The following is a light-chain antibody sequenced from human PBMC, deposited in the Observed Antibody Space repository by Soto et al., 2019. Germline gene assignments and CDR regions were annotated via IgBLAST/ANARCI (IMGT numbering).Light chain of an antibody. CDR1: QSISSW. CDR3: QQYNSYPWT. Sequence: DIKMSQSLSTLSAYVGDRVTMTCRASQSISSWLAWYQQKPGKAPKLLIYKASSLESGVPSRFSSSGSGTEFTLTISSLQPDDFTTYYCQQYNSYPWTFGQGTKADI. J-gene: IGKJ1*01. CDR2: KAS. V-gene: IGKV1-5*03.